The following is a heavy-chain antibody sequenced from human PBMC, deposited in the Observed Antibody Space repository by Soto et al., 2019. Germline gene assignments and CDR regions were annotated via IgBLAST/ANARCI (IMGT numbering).Heavy chain of an antibody. D-gene: IGHD5-12*01. CDR2: IYYSGST. J-gene: IGHJ6*03. V-gene: IGHV4-59*08. Sequence: PSETLSLTCTVSGGSISSYYWSWIRQPPGKGLEWIGYIYYSGSTNYNPSLKSRVTISVDTSKNQFSLKLSSVTAADTAVYYCARHFASGYDYSYSYYMDAWGKGTTVTVSS. CDR1: GGSISSYY. CDR3: ARHFASGYDYSYSYYMDA.